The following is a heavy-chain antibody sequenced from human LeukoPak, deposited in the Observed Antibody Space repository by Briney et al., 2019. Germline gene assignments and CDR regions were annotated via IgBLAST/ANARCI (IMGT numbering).Heavy chain of an antibody. V-gene: IGHV1-69*05. J-gene: IGHJ3*02. CDR2: IIPIFGTA. Sequence: SVKVSCKASGGTFSSYAISWVRQAPGQGLEWMGGIIPIFGTADYAQKFQGRATITTDESTSTAYMELSSLRSEDTAVYYCASTPYAIVVVPAAMGLGAFDIWGQGTMVTVSS. D-gene: IGHD2-2*01. CDR1: GGTFSSYA. CDR3: ASTPYAIVVVPAAMGLGAFDI.